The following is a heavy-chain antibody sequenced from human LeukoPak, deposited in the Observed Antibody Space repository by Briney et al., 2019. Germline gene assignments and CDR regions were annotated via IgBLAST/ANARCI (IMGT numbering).Heavy chain of an antibody. V-gene: IGHV4-34*01. CDR2: INHSGST. D-gene: IGHD5-12*01. J-gene: IGHJ6*02. CDR1: GGSFSGYY. CDR3: ARGFDIVATIGYSVDYYYGMDV. Sequence: PSETLSLTCAVYGGSFSGYYWSWIRQPPGKGLEWIGEINHSGSTNYNPSLKSRVTISVDTSKNQFSLKLSSVTAADTAVYYCARGFDIVATIGYSVDYYYGMDVWGQGTTVTVSS.